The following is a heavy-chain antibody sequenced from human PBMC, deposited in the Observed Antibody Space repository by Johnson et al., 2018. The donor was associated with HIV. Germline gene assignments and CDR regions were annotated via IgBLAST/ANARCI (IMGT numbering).Heavy chain of an antibody. V-gene: IGHV3-30*03. CDR3: AREAYYARAFDL. J-gene: IGHJ3*01. Sequence: QVQLVESGGGLVKPGGSLRLSCAASVFSFSDYYMTWIRQAPGKGLEWVAVISYDGTYEFYADSVKGRFTISRDNSKSTLYLQMSSLRVEDTAVYYCAREAYYARAFDLWGQGTMVTVSS. CDR2: ISYDGTYE. CDR1: VFSFSDYY. D-gene: IGHD3-3*01.